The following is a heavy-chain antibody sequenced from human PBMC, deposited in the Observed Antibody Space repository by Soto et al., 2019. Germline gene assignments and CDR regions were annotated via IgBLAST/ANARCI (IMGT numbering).Heavy chain of an antibody. J-gene: IGHJ4*02. CDR3: AKDHYFEWPTASDS. V-gene: IGHV3-30*18. CDR1: GFTFSSYA. Sequence: GGSLRLSCAASGFTFSSYAMSWVRQAPGKGLEWVAVISYDGSNKYYADSVKGRFTISRDNPKNTLYLQMNSLRAEDTAIYYCAKDHYFEWPTASDSWGQGTLVTVSS. D-gene: IGHD3-9*01. CDR2: ISYDGSNK.